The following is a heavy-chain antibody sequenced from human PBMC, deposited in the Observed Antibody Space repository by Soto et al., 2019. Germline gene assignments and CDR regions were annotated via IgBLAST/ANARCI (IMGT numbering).Heavy chain of an antibody. CDR1: GFTFSSYA. D-gene: IGHD2-15*01. CDR2: ISSNGGST. CDR3: ARDSLSRGSSSIAFYYYYYYMDV. Sequence: GGSLRLSCAASGFTFSSYAMHWVRQAPGKGLEYVSAISSNGGSTYYANSVKGRFTISRDNSKNTLYLQMGSLRAEDMAVYYCARDSLSRGSSSIAFYYYYYYMDVWGKGTTVTVSS. J-gene: IGHJ6*03. V-gene: IGHV3-64*01.